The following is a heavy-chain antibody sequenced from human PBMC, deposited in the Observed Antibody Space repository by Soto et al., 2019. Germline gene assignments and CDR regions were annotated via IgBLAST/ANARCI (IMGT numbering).Heavy chain of an antibody. CDR3: ASWFFGVVTPSYMDV. V-gene: IGHV3-7*01. Sequence: PGGSLRLSCAASGFTFSSYWMSWVRQAPGKGLEWVANIKQGGSEKYYVDSVKGRFTISRDNAKNSLYLQMNSLRAEDTAVYYCASWFFGVVTPSYMDVWGKGTTVTVSS. CDR1: GFTFSSYW. J-gene: IGHJ6*03. CDR2: IKQGGSEK. D-gene: IGHD3-3*01.